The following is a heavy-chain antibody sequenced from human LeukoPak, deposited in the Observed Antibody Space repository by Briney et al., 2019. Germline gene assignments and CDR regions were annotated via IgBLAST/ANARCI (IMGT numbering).Heavy chain of an antibody. CDR3: ARDRGDIVVVPAAIGGY. J-gene: IGHJ4*02. D-gene: IGHD2-2*02. CDR1: GYTFTSYG. CDR2: ISAYNGNT. V-gene: IGHV1-18*01. Sequence: GASXXVSCKASGYTFTSYGISWVRQAPGQGLEWMGWISAYNGNTNYAQKLQGRVTMTTDTSTSTAYMELRSLRSDDTAVYYCARDRGDIVVVPAAIGGYWGQGTLVTVSS.